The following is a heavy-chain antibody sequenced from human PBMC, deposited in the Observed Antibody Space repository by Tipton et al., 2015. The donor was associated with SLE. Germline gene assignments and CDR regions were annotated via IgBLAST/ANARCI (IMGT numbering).Heavy chain of an antibody. Sequence: TLSLTCSVSGGSISSNYWIWIRQPPGKGLEWIGYISYGGGTNYNPSLKSRVTISVDTAKNQFSLKLTSVTAADTAVYYCARDRRILDAFDIWGQGTMVTVSS. D-gene: IGHD6-6*01. CDR3: ARDRRILDAFDI. CDR1: GGSISSNY. CDR2: ISYGGGT. J-gene: IGHJ3*02. V-gene: IGHV4-59*12.